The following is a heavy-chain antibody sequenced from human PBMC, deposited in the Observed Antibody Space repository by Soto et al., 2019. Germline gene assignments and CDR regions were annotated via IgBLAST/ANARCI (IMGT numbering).Heavy chain of an antibody. J-gene: IGHJ6*02. CDR3: AKSTTSAPPGGYYYGMDV. CDR2: ISGSGGST. Sequence: GGPLRLSCAASGFTFSSYAMSWVRQAPGKGLEWVSAISGSGGSTYYADSVKGRFTISRDNSKNTLYLQMNSLRAEDTAVYYCAKSTTSAPPGGYYYGMDVWGQGTTVTVSS. V-gene: IGHV3-23*01. CDR1: GFTFSSYA. D-gene: IGHD6-6*01.